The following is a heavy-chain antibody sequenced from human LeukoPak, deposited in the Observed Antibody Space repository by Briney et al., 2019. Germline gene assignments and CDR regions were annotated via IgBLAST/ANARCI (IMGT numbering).Heavy chain of an antibody. CDR3: AGSYSSGWYESAY. J-gene: IGHJ4*02. D-gene: IGHD6-19*01. CDR2: INHSGST. CDR1: GGSFSGYY. Sequence: SETLSLTCAVYGGSFSGYYWSWIRQPPGKGLEWIGEINHSGSTNYNPSLKSRVTISVDTSKNQFSLKLSSVTAADPAVYYCAGSYSSGWYESAYWGQGTLVTVSS. V-gene: IGHV4-34*01.